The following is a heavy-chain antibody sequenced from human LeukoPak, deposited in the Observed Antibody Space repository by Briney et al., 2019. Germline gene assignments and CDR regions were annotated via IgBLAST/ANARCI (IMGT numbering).Heavy chain of an antibody. Sequence: PGGSLRLSCTASGFTFGDYAMSWFRQAPGKGLEWVGFIRSKAYGGTTEYAASVKGRFTISRDDSKSIAYLQMNSLKTEDTAVYYCTRVGPSSWYQYYFDYWGQGTLVTVSS. J-gene: IGHJ4*02. V-gene: IGHV3-49*03. CDR3: TRVGPSSWYQYYFDY. D-gene: IGHD6-13*01. CDR1: GFTFGDYA. CDR2: IRSKAYGGTT.